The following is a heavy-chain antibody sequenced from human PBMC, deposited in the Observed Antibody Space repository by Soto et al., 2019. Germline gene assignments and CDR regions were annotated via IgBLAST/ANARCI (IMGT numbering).Heavy chain of an antibody. CDR2: IKQDGSEK. CDR1: GFTFSSYW. V-gene: IGHV3-7*01. CDR3: ARADGYNSEAAFDI. Sequence: GGSLRLSCAASGFTFSSYWMSWVRQAPGKGLEWVANIKQDGSEKYYVDSVKGRFTISRDNAKNSLYLQMNSLRAEDTAVYYCARADGYNSEAAFDIWGQGTMVTVSS. J-gene: IGHJ3*02. D-gene: IGHD5-12*01.